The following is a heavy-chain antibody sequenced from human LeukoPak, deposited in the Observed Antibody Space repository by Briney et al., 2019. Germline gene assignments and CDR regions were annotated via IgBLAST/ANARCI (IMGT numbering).Heavy chain of an antibody. J-gene: IGHJ4*02. V-gene: IGHV4-39*01. CDR2: IFHTGST. D-gene: IGHD3-10*01. CDR1: GGFITSSSFY. CDR3: VRLWFGEMLPDY. Sequence: PSETLSLTCTVSGGFITSSSFYWGWIRQPPGKGLEWIGNIFHTGSTHYNPSLKNRITISIDTPKKQFSLRLTSVTAADTAVYFCVRLWFGEMLPDYWGQGTLVTVSS.